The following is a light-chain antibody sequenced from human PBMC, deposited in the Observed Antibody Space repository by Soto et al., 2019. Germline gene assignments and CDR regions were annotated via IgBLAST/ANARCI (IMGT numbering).Light chain of an antibody. CDR2: SAS. J-gene: IGKJ5*01. Sequence: DIQMTQSPSSLSASVGDRVTITCRAGQSISSYLNWYQQKPGKAPKLLIYSASSLQSGVPSRFSGSGFGTDFTLTISSLQPEDFATYYCQQADTFPITFGQGTRLEIK. V-gene: IGKV1-39*01. CDR1: QSISSY. CDR3: QQADTFPIT.